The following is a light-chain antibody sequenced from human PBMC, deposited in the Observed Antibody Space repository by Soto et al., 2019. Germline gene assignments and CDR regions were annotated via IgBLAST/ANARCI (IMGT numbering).Light chain of an antibody. CDR2: GAS. Sequence: EIVLTQPPGTLSLSPGERATLSCRASQSVSSTYLAWYQQKPGQAPRLLIYGASSRATGIPDRFSGSGSGTDFTLTISRLEPEDFAVYYCQQYRTFGQGTRLEI. J-gene: IGKJ5*01. V-gene: IGKV3-20*01. CDR1: QSVSSTY. CDR3: QQYRT.